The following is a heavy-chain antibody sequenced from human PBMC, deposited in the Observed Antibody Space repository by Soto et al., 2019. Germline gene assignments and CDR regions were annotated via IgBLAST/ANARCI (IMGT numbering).Heavy chain of an antibody. J-gene: IGHJ4*02. CDR2: ISAYNGNT. V-gene: IGHV1-18*01. D-gene: IGHD6-13*01. Sequence: QVQLVQSGAEVKKPGASVKVSCKASGYTFTSYGITWVRQAPGQGLEWMGWISAYNGNTNYAQKLQGRVTMKTDTSTSTAYMEQRTLRSDDTAVYDYATDWAAAGPFDYWGQGTLVTDSS. CDR3: ATDWAAAGPFDY. CDR1: GYTFTSYG.